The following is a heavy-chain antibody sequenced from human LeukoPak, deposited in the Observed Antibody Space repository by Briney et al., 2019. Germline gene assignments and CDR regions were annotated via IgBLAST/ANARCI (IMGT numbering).Heavy chain of an antibody. D-gene: IGHD6-13*01. CDR2: IIPIFGTA. Sequence: ASVKVSCKASGGTFSSYAISWVRQAPGQGLEWMGGIIPIFGTANYAQKFQGRVTITADESTSTAYTELSSLRSEDTAVYYCASPDSSSWYGKPTYYFDYWGQGTLVTVSS. CDR3: ASPDSSSWYGKPTYYFDY. V-gene: IGHV1-69*13. CDR1: GGTFSSYA. J-gene: IGHJ4*02.